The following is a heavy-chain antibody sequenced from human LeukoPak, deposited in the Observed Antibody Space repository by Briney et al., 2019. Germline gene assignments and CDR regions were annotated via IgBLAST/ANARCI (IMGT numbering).Heavy chain of an antibody. D-gene: IGHD6-13*01. V-gene: IGHV4-59*01. CDR2: IYYTGTT. J-gene: IGHJ4*02. CDR1: GRSFSTYY. Sequence: SETLSLTSALTGRSFSTYYWSWIRQPPGKGLAWIGFIYYTGTTNYNPSLKSRVTISVDTSKNQFSLKLSSVTAADTAVYYCARAGANGIEAAGSLRYWGQGTLVTVSS. CDR3: ARAGANGIEAAGSLRY.